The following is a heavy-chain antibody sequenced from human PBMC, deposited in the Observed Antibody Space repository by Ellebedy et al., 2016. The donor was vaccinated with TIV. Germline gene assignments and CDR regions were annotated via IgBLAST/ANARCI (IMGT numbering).Heavy chain of an antibody. J-gene: IGHJ4*02. V-gene: IGHV3-23*01. Sequence: GESLKISXAASGFTFSSYAMSWVRQAPGKGLEWVSAISGSGGSTYYADSVKGRFTISRDNSKNTLYLQMNSLRAEDTAVYYCARHYGDYGKDHWGQGTLVTVSS. CDR2: ISGSGGST. CDR3: ARHYGDYGKDH. D-gene: IGHD4-17*01. CDR1: GFTFSSYA.